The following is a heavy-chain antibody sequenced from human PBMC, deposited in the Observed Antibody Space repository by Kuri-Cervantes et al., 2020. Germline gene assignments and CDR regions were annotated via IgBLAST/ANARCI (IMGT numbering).Heavy chain of an antibody. CDR2: IYYSGST. J-gene: IGHJ6*02. CDR1: GGSISSYY. V-gene: IGHV4-59*01. CDR3: ARAQNYYGMDA. Sequence: SETLSLTCTVSGGSISSYYWSWIRQPPGKGLEWIGYIYYSGSTNYNPSLKSRVTISVNTSKNQFSLKLSSVTAADTAVYYCARAQNYYGMDAWGQGTTVTVSS.